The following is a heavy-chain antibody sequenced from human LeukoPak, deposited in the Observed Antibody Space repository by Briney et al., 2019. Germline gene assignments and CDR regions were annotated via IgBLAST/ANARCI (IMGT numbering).Heavy chain of an antibody. D-gene: IGHD5-12*01. CDR2: IYYNGST. V-gene: IGHV4-39*01. CDR3: ARHGKYSGYARDAFDI. Sequence: KPSETLSLTCTVSGGSISSSSYYWDWIRQPPGKGLEWIGSIYYNGSTYYNPSLKSRVTISVDTSKNQFSLKLSSVIAADTAVYCCARHGKYSGYARDAFDIWGQGTVVTVSS. CDR1: GGSISSSSYY. J-gene: IGHJ3*02.